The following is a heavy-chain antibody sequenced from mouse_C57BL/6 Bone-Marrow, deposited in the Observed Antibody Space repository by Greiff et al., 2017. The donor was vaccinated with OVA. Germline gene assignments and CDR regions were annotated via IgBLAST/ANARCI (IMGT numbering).Heavy chain of an antibody. D-gene: IGHD3-3*01. J-gene: IGHJ2*01. CDR2: INPYNGGT. Sequence: VQLKESGPVLVKPGASVKMSCKASGYTFTDYYMNWVKQSHGKSLEWIGVINPYNGGTSYNQKFKGKATLTVDKSSSTAYMQLSSLTSEDSTVYYCARGLVPSYFDYWGQGTTLTVSS. CDR3: ARGLVPSYFDY. V-gene: IGHV1-19*01. CDR1: GYTFTDYY.